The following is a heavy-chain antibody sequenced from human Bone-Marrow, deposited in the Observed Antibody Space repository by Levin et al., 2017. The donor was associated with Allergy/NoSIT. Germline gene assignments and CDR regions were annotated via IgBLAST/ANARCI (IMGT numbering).Heavy chain of an antibody. CDR1: GYTFTSHG. CDR2: VWSHGGRQ. J-gene: IGHJ4*02. CDR3: AKDYLSGPSDY. Sequence: GGSLRLSCVASGYTFTSHGMHWVRQAPGKGLEWVAVVWSHGGRQDYIDSVRGRFIVSKDNSKNTVYLQMNSLRAEDTATYYCAKDYLSGPSDYWGQGTLVTVSS. D-gene: IGHD3-3*01. V-gene: IGHV3-33*06.